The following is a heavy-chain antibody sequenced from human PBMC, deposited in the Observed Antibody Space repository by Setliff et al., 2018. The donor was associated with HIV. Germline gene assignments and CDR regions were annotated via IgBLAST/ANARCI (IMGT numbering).Heavy chain of an antibody. J-gene: IGHJ4*02. V-gene: IGHV3-48*03. CDR1: GFTFSSSE. Sequence: QPGGSLRLSCAASGFTFSSSEMNWVRQAQGKGLEWVSYISSSGDPIYYADSVKGRFTISRDNAKNSLYLQMNSLTAEDTAVYYCARDVSWRVRTYIDYWGQGALVTVSS. CDR2: ISSSGDPI. CDR3: ARDVSWRVRTYIDY. D-gene: IGHD3-3*01.